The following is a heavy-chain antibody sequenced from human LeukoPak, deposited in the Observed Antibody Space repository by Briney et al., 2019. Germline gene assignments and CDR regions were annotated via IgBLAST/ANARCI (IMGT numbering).Heavy chain of an antibody. CDR3: ARGGGWLKGGNFDT. V-gene: IGHV4-59*01. CDR2: IYYIGST. D-gene: IGHD6-19*01. J-gene: IGHJ4*02. Sequence: SETLSLTCTVSGGSISSYYWSWIRNPPGKGQELIGYIYYIGSTNYNPSLKSRVTISVDTSKNQFSLKLSSVTAADTAVYYCARGGGWLKGGNFDTWGQGTLVTVSS. CDR1: GGSISSYY.